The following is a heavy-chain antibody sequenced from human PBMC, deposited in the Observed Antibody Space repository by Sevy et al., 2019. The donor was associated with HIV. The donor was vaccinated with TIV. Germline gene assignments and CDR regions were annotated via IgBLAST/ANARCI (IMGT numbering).Heavy chain of an antibody. CDR2: VSWNSRYI. CDR3: TKDINRGCDGVNCYSYYYYFYGLDV. CDR1: GFPFSDHA. D-gene: IGHD2-21*01. V-gene: IGHV3-9*01. J-gene: IGHJ6*02. Sequence: SLKISCAASGFPFSDHAMHWVRQVPGKGLEWVSGVSWNSRYIGYADSVKGRFTISRDNARHFLYLEMNSLRPEDTALYYCTKDINRGCDGVNCYSYYYYFYGLDVWGQGTTVTVSS.